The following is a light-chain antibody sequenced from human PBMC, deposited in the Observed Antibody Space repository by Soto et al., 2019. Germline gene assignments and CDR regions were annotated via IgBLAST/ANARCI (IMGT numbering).Light chain of an antibody. Sequence: DNHMSQVPSSMSSSVGERVTITSKASQDISNYLNWYQQKPGKAPKLLIYDASNLETGVPSRFSGSESGTDFTLTISSLQPEDFATYYCQQVNSYPLTFGGGTKVDIK. CDR3: QQVNSYPLT. J-gene: IGKJ4*01. V-gene: IGKV1-33*01. CDR1: QDISNY. CDR2: DAS.